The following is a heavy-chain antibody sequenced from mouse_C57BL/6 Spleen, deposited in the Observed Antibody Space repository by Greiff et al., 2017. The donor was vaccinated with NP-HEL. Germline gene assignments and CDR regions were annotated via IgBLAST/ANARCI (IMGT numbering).Heavy chain of an antibody. D-gene: IGHD2-3*01. Sequence: QVQLQQSGPELVKPGASVKLSCKASGYTFTIYDINWVKQRPGQGLEWIGWIYPRDGSTKYNVKFKGKATLTVDTSSSTAYMELHSLTSEDSAVYFCARRIYDGYYVDYAMDYWGQGTSVTVSS. CDR1: GYTFTIYD. CDR2: IYPRDGST. CDR3: ARRIYDGYYVDYAMDY. V-gene: IGHV1-85*01. J-gene: IGHJ4*01.